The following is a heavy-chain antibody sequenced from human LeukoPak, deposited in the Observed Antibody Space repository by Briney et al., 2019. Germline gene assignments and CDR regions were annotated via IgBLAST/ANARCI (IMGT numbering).Heavy chain of an antibody. CDR2: IYYSGST. CDR3: ARGFYYYDSSGYTYYFDY. J-gene: IGHJ4*02. CDR1: GGSISSYY. V-gene: IGHV4-59*01. Sequence: KPSETVSLTCTVSGGSISSYYWSWIRQPPGKGLEWIGYIYYSGSTNYNPSLKSRVTISVDTSKNQFSLKLSSVTAADTAVYYCARGFYYYDSSGYTYYFDYWGQGTLVTVSS. D-gene: IGHD3-22*01.